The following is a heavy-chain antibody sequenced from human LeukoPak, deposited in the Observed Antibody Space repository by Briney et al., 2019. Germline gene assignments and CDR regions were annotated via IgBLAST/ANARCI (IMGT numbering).Heavy chain of an antibody. Sequence: GGSLRLSCAASGFTFSSYAMSWVRQAPGKGLEWVSVIYSGGSTYYADSVKGRFTISRDNSKNTLYLQMNSLRVEDTAVYYCARVGSAAGTSVVDYWGQGTLVTVSS. D-gene: IGHD6-13*01. CDR2: IYSGGST. J-gene: IGHJ4*02. CDR1: GFTFSSYA. V-gene: IGHV3-53*01. CDR3: ARVGSAAGTSVVDY.